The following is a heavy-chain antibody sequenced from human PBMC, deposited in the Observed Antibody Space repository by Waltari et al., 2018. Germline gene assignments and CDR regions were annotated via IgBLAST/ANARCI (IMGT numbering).Heavy chain of an antibody. CDR2: IYYSGST. D-gene: IGHD3-10*01. CDR3: ARSPMVQGDSLSNFDY. J-gene: IGHJ4*02. Sequence: QVQLQESGPGLVKPSETLSLTCTVSGGSISSYYWSWIRQPPGKGLEWIGYIYYSGSTNYNPSLKSRVTISVDTSKNQFSLKLSSVTAADTAVYYCARSPMVQGDSLSNFDYWGQGTLVTVSS. CDR1: GGSISSYY. V-gene: IGHV4-59*01.